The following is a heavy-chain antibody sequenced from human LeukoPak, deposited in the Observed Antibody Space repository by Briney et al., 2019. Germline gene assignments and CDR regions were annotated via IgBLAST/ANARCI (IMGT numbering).Heavy chain of an antibody. J-gene: IGHJ4*02. D-gene: IGHD5-18*01. CDR2: IRKRASGGTT. V-gene: IGHV3-49*04. CDR1: GFTFGDYR. CDR3: VRDDSPGFY. Sequence: GGPLRLSCTASGFTFGDYRMSWVRQAPGKGLEWAGFIRKRASGGTTEYAASVKGRFTISRDDSKSIAFLQMNSLRNEDTAIYYCVRDDSPGFYWGQGTLVTVSS.